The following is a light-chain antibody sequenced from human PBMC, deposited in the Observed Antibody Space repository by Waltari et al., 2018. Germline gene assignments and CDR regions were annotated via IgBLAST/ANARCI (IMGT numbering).Light chain of an antibody. CDR2: SAS. CDR3: QYYNDWPT. J-gene: IGKJ3*01. CDR1: QSITNT. V-gene: IGKV3-15*01. Sequence: EIVLTQFPATLSVSPGESVTLSCRASQSITNTLAWYQQKPGQAPSLLIYSASRRTTGVPVRFSGSGSGTDFTLTISSLQSEDFAVYYCQYYNDWPTFGPGTKIDLK.